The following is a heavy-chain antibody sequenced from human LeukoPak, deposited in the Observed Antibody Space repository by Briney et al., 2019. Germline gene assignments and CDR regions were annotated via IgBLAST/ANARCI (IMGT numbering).Heavy chain of an antibody. CDR1: GFSFSSYS. J-gene: IGHJ4*02. V-gene: IGHV3-21*01. Sequence: GGSLRLSCVASGFSFSSYSMNWVRQAPGKGLEWVSSISRISDYTYYADSVKGRFTISRDNAKNSLYLQMNSLRAKDTAVYYCARVPADFWGQGTLVTVSS. CDR2: ISRISDYT. CDR3: ARVPADF.